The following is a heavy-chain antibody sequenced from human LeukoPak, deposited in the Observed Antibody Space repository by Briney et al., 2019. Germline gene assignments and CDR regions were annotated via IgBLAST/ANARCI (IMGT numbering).Heavy chain of an antibody. Sequence: SETLSLTCTVSGGSISSYYWGWIRQPPGKGLEWIGTIYYSGSTYYSPSLKSRVTISVDTSKNQFSLRLSSVTAADTAVYYCAAHLTFNWGYWGHGTLVTVSS. V-gene: IGHV4-39*01. CDR1: GGSISSYY. CDR2: IYYSGST. CDR3: AAHLTFNWGY. J-gene: IGHJ4*01. D-gene: IGHD7-27*01.